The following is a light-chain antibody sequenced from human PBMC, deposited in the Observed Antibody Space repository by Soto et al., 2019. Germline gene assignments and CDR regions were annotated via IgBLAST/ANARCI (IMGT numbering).Light chain of an antibody. CDR1: SSDVGIYNL. J-gene: IGLJ2*01. V-gene: IGLV2-14*02. CDR3: SSYTSKSSLI. Sequence: QSVLTQPASVSGSPGQSITISCTGTSSDVGIYNLVSWYQHHPGEAPKLMIYEGSKRPSGVSNRFSGSKSGNTASLTISGLQAEDEADYYCSSYTSKSSLIFGGGTKLTVL. CDR2: EGS.